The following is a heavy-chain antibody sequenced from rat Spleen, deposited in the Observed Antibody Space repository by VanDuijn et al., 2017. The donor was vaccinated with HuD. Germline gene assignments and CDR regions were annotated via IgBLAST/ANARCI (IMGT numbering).Heavy chain of an antibody. D-gene: IGHD1-10*01. CDR1: GFTFSSNW. CDR2: ISTGGGNT. CDR3: ARDNNYHVMDA. J-gene: IGHJ4*01. V-gene: IGHV5-25*01. Sequence: EVQLVESGGGLVQPGSPLKLSCAASGFTFSSNWLNWIRQAPTKGLEWVASISTGGGNTYYRDSVKGRFIISRDNAKRTLHLQMDNLRSEDTATYYCARDNNYHVMDAWGQGASVTVSS.